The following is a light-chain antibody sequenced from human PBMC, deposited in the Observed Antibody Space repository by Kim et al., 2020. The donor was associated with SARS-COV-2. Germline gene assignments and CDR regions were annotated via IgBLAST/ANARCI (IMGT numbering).Light chain of an antibody. CDR2: DTN. J-gene: IGLJ2*01. CDR3: LLASNRAPVV. Sequence: GGTGTLTWCSTTGAVTSGHYPYWIQQKAGQAPRTLISDTNNQHSWTPALFSGSLLGGKAALTLSGAQTEDEGDYYCLLASNRAPVVFGGGTQLTVL. CDR1: TGAVTSGHY. V-gene: IGLV7-46*01.